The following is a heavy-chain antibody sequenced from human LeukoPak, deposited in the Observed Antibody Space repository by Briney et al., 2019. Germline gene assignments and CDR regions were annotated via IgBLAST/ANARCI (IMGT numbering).Heavy chain of an antibody. CDR2: INTNTGNP. J-gene: IGHJ4*02. V-gene: IGHV7-4-1*02. CDR3: ARAYQPLGGLSLPDY. D-gene: IGHD3-16*02. Sequence: ASVKVSCKASGYTFTSYTMNWVRQAPGQGLEWMGWINTNTGNPTYAQGFTGRFVFSLDTSVSTAYPLISSLKAEDTAVYYCARAYQPLGGLSLPDYWGQGTLVTVSS. CDR1: GYTFTSYT.